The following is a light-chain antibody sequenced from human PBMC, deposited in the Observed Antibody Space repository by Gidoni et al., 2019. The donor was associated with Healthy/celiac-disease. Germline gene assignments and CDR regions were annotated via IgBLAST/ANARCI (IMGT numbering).Light chain of an antibody. CDR3: QQSYSTLVT. Sequence: DPVTITCRASQSISSYLNWYQQKPGKAPKLLIYAASSLQSGVPSRFSGSGSGTDFTLTISSLQPEDFATYYCQQSYSTLVTFGQGTKVEIK. CDR2: AAS. CDR1: QSISSY. V-gene: IGKV1-39*01. J-gene: IGKJ1*01.